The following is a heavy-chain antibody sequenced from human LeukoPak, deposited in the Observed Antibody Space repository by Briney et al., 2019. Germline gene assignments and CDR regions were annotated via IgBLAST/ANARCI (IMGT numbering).Heavy chain of an antibody. V-gene: IGHV3-9*01. CDR2: ISWNGGSI. Sequence: PGGSLRLSCAASGFTFSSYSMNWVRQAPGKGLEWVSGISWNGGSIGYADFAKGRFTISRDNARNSLFLQMNTPRAEDTALYYCAKDRDPPYVGNSYGYYSDYWGQGTQVTVSS. CDR3: AKDRDPPYVGNSYGYYSDY. CDR1: GFTFSSYS. J-gene: IGHJ4*02. D-gene: IGHD5-18*01.